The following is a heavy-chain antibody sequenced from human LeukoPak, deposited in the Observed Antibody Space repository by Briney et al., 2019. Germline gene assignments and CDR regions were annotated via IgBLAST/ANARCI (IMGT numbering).Heavy chain of an antibody. D-gene: IGHD5-18*01. CDR3: ARVSYSYGYFDY. CDR2: IKQDGSEK. J-gene: IGHJ4*02. V-gene: IGHV3-7*01. CDR1: GFTFSNYW. Sequence: GGSLRLSCAASGFTFSNYWMSWVRQAPGKGLEWVANIKQDGSEKYYVDSVKGLFTISRHNAKNSLYLQMNSLRAEDTAVYYCARVSYSYGYFDYWGQGTLVTVSS.